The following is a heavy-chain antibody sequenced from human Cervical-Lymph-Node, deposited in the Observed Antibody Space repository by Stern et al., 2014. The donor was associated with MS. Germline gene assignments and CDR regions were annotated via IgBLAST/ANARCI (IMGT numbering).Heavy chain of an antibody. D-gene: IGHD2-2*01. V-gene: IGHV2-5*01. J-gene: IGHJ4*02. CDR1: GFSLNITGVG. CDR3: VHAPGYCTGTSCSALPDY. Sequence: QITLKESGPSLVKPTQTLTLTCTFSGFSLNITGVGVGRIRQPQGKALEWLAVIYWNGKKRYSPSLESRLTIAKATSKNRVVLSMTDMDPVDSATYYCVHAPGYCTGTSCSALPDYWGQGTLVTVSS. CDR2: IYWNGKK.